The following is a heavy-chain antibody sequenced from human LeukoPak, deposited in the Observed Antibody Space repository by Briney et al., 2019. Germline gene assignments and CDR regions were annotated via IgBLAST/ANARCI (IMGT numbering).Heavy chain of an antibody. D-gene: IGHD6-13*01. CDR1: GFTFSSYW. Sequence: TGGSLRLSCAASGFTFSSYWMSWVRQAPGKGLEWVANIKQDGSEKYYVDSVKGRFTISRDNAKTSLYLQMNSLRAEDTAVYYCTREGITAGADYWGQGTLVTVSS. CDR3: TREGITAGADY. V-gene: IGHV3-7*01. J-gene: IGHJ4*02. CDR2: IKQDGSEK.